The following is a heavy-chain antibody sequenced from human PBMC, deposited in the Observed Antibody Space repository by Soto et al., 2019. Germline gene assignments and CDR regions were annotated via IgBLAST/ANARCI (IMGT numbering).Heavy chain of an antibody. D-gene: IGHD5-12*01. Sequence: PGGSLRLSCAASGFTFSSYEMNWVRQAPGKGLEWVSYISSSGSTIYYADSVKGRFTISRDNAKNSLYLQVNSLRAEDTAVYYCARALGLRFRVDYYYGMDVWGQGTTVTVSS. CDR1: GFTFSSYE. V-gene: IGHV3-48*03. CDR2: ISSSGSTI. J-gene: IGHJ6*02. CDR3: ARALGLRFRVDYYYGMDV.